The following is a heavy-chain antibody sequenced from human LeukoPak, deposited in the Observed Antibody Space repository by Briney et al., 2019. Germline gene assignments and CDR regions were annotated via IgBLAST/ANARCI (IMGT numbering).Heavy chain of an antibody. D-gene: IGHD1-26*01. CDR1: GFTFSSYA. J-gene: IGHJ3*02. CDR3: ARVGWELLLSAFDI. Sequence: PGGSLRLSCVASGFTFSSYAMHWVRQAPGKGLEWVAVISYDGSNKYYADSVKGRFTISRDNSKNTLYLQMNSLRAEDTAVYYCARVGWELLLSAFDIWGQGTMVTVSS. V-gene: IGHV3-30*04. CDR2: ISYDGSNK.